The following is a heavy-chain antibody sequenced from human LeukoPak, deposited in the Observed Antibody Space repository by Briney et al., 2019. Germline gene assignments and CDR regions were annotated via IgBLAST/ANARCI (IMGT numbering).Heavy chain of an antibody. CDR1: GGSIRTYY. V-gene: IGHV4-4*07. J-gene: IGHJ4*02. D-gene: IGHD6-19*01. CDR3: ARGSSSSGWEGFDY. Sequence: SETLSLTCSVSGGSIRTYYWSWIRQPAGKGLEWIGRIYTSGSTNYNPSLKSRLTMSIDTAANHFSLRLKSLTAADSTVYICARGSSSSGWEGFDYGGQGALVTVSS. CDR2: IYTSGST.